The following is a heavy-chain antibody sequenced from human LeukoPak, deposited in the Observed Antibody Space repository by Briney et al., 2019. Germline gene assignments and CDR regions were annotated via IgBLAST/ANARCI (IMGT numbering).Heavy chain of an antibody. J-gene: IGHJ6*02. CDR2: ISISSSYT. CDR3: ARAPHYSNYGPYYYGMDV. D-gene: IGHD4-11*01. V-gene: IGHV3-11*06. CDR1: GFTFSDYY. Sequence: GGSLRLSCAASGFTFSDYYMSWIRQAPGKGLEWVSYISISSSYTNYADSVKGRFTISRDNAKNSLYLRMNSLRAEDTAAYYCARAPHYSNYGPYYYGMDVWGQGTTVTVSS.